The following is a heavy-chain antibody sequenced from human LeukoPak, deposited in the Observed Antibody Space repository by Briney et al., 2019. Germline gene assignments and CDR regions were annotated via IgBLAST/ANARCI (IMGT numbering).Heavy chain of an antibody. CDR2: IGVVGDT. V-gene: IGHV3-13*01. J-gene: IGHJ4*02. Sequence: GGSLRLSCAASGFTFSSYDMHWVRQVTGKGLEWVSGIGVVGDTYYAGSVKGRFTISRENAKNSLYLQMNSLRAEDTAVYYCARGGDGVLVKAAMRDWPFDYWGQGTLVTVSS. CDR3: ARGGDGVLVKAAMRDWPFDY. CDR1: GFTFSSYD. D-gene: IGHD2-2*01.